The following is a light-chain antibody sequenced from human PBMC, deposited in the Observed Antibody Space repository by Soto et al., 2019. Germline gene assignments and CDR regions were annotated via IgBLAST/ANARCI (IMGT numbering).Light chain of an antibody. V-gene: IGKV3-15*01. CDR1: ESVSSN. Sequence: EIGMTQSPATLSVSPGERATLSCRASESVSSNLAWYQQKPAQAPRLLIFGASTRATGIPARFSGSGSGTDFTLIISRLQSEDFALYYCQHYNNWLTFGGGTKVEIK. CDR2: GAS. J-gene: IGKJ4*01. CDR3: QHYNNWLT.